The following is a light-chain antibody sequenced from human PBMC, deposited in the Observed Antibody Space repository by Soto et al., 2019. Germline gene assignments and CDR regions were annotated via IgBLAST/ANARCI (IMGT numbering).Light chain of an antibody. J-gene: IGKJ5*01. CDR1: QSVNVL. CDR3: QQYNNWPIT. Sequence: EVVLTQSPATLSLSPGEGATLSCRASQSVNVLLAWYQQKPGQAPRLLIYRASTRATGVPARFSGSGAETEFTLTISTLQSEDFAVYYCQQYNNWPITFGQGTRLEIK. V-gene: IGKV3-15*01. CDR2: RAS.